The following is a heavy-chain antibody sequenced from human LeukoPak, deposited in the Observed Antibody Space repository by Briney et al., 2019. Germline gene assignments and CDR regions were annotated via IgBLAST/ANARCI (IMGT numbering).Heavy chain of an antibody. CDR1: GLTFSSYE. J-gene: IGHJ3*02. D-gene: IGHD2/OR15-2a*01. CDR3: ARSNRDAFDM. Sequence: GGSLRLSCAASGLTFSSYEMNWVRQGPGRGLEWVSYISSSGTTKYYADSVKGRFTLSRDNAKKSLSLQMNSLGAEDTAIYYCARSNRDAFDMWGQGTVVTVSS. CDR2: ISSSGTTK. V-gene: IGHV3-48*03.